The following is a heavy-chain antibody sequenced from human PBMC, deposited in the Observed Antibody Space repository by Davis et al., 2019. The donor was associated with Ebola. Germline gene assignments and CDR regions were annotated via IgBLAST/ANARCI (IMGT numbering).Heavy chain of an antibody. CDR1: GYTFTSYY. Sequence: ASVKVSCKASGYTFTSYYMHWVRQAPGQGLEWMGIINPSGGSTNYAQKFQGRVTMTRDTSTSTVYMELSSLRSEDTAVYYCARDRIVVVVAASRGYYYYGMDVWGKGTTVTVSS. J-gene: IGHJ6*04. D-gene: IGHD2-15*01. CDR3: ARDRIVVVVAASRGYYYYGMDV. V-gene: IGHV1-46*03. CDR2: INPSGGST.